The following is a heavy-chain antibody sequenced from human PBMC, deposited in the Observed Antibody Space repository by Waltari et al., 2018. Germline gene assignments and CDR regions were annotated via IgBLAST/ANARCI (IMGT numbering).Heavy chain of an antibody. D-gene: IGHD6-13*01. V-gene: IGHV1-8*01. CDR1: GYTFTRYD. J-gene: IGHJ6*03. Sequence: QVQLVQSGAEVKKPLASVKVSCKASGYTFTRYDINWVRQATGQGIEWMGWMNPNSGNTGYAKKFQGRITMTRNTSISTAHMELSGLTSEDPAVYYCARGIASAGRPAGHYYYYMDGWGKGTTVTVSS. CDR2: MNPNSGNT. CDR3: ARGIASAGRPAGHYYYYMDG.